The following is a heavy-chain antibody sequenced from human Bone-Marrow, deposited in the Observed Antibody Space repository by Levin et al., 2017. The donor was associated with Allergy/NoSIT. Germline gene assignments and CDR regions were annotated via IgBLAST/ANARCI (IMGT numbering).Heavy chain of an antibody. V-gene: IGHV3-7*03. CDR3: ARDTTVAGGA. D-gene: IGHD6-19*01. CDR1: GFTFSSCW. J-gene: IGHJ5*02. Sequence: PGGSLRLSCEASGFTFSSCWMSWVRQAPGKGLEWVANIKPDGSEKYYVDSVKGRFTISRDNAKNSLYLQMNYLGTDDTAVYYCARDTTVAGGAWGQGTLVTVS. CDR2: IKPDGSEK.